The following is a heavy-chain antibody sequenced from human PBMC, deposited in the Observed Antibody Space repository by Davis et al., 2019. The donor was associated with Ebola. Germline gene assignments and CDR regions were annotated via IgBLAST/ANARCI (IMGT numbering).Heavy chain of an antibody. CDR3: TTDLVGATRGLFDY. J-gene: IGHJ4*02. CDR1: GFTFSSYA. D-gene: IGHD1-26*01. Sequence: GESLKISCAASGFTFSSYAMSWVRQAPGKGLEWVSAISGSGGSTYYADSVKGRFTISRDNSKNTLYLQMNSLRAEDTAVYYCTTDLVGATRGLFDYWGQGTLVTVSS. CDR2: ISGSGGST. V-gene: IGHV3-23*01.